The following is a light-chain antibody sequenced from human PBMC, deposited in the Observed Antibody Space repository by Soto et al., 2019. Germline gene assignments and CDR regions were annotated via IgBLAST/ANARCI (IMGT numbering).Light chain of an antibody. Sequence: ENVLTQSPGTLSLSPGERATLSCRASQSVSSNYLAWYQQKPGQAPRLLVYGASSRATGIPDRFSGSGSGTDFTLTISRLEPEDFAVYYCQQYGSSRWTFGQGTRWIS. J-gene: IGKJ1*01. CDR3: QQYGSSRWT. V-gene: IGKV3-20*01. CDR1: QSVSSNY. CDR2: GAS.